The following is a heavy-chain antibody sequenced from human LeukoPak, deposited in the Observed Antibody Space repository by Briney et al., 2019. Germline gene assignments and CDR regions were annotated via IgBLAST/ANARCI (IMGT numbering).Heavy chain of an antibody. CDR3: VRREGYSSSPLGS. CDR1: GFTFSNYA. D-gene: IGHD2-15*01. Sequence: SETLSLSCSVSGFTFSNYAMNWVRQPPGKGLEWIGYIYYSGSTNYNPSLKSRVTISVDTSKNQFSMKLRFVTAADTADYYCVRREGYSSSPLGSWGQGTLVTVSS. J-gene: IGHJ5*02. V-gene: IGHV4-59*01. CDR2: IYYSGST.